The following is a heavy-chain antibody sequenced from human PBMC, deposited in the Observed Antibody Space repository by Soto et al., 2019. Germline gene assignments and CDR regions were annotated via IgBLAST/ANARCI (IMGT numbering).Heavy chain of an antibody. CDR3: ARDDDSTLAY. V-gene: IGHV4-59*01. D-gene: IGHD2-15*01. J-gene: IGHJ4*02. Sequence: SETLSLTCTVSGGSISSYYWSWIRQPPGKGLEWIGYIYYSGSTNYNPSLKSRVTISVDTSKNQFSLKLSSVTAADTAVYYCARDDDSTLAYWGQGTLVTVSS. CDR1: GGSISSYY. CDR2: IYYSGST.